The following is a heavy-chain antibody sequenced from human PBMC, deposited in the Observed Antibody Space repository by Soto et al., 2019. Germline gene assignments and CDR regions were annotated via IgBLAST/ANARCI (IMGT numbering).Heavy chain of an antibody. D-gene: IGHD5-12*01. CDR1: GYTFPSYG. J-gene: IGHJ4*02. Sequence: ASVKVSCKASGYTFPSYGISWVGQAPGQGLEWMGWISAYNGNTNYAQKLQGRVTMTTDTSTSTAYMELRSLRSDDTAVYYCARDHGPRDGYNLGYWGQGTLVSVSS. CDR2: ISAYNGNT. V-gene: IGHV1-18*01. CDR3: ARDHGPRDGYNLGY.